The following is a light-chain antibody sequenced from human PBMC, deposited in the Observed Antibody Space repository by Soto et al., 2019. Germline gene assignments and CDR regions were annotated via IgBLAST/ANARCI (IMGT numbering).Light chain of an antibody. CDR3: QQYHNWPPQYT. CDR1: QSVASN. J-gene: IGKJ2*01. CDR2: CPS. Sequence: EIVMTQSPASLSVSPGAGATLSCRASQSVASNVAWYQKKPGQVPRLLIHCPSTRAVGVPASFSGSGSGSDVTITSSSLQPDDFAVYYWQQYHNWPPQYTFSQGTKLQIK. V-gene: IGKV3-15*01.